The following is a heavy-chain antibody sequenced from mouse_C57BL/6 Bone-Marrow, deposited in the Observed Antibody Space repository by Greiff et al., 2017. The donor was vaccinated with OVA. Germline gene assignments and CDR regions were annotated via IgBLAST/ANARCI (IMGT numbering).Heavy chain of an antibody. CDR1: GFTFSDAW. D-gene: IGHD1-1*01. J-gene: IGHJ1*03. CDR2: IRNKANNHAT. V-gene: IGHV6-6*01. Sequence: EVMLVESGGGLVQPGGSMKLSCAASGFTFSDAWMDWVRQSPEKGLEWVAEIRNKANNHATYYAESVKGRFTISRDDSKSSVYLQMNSLRAEDTGIYYCTRLYYYGSSYGWYFDVWGTGTTVTVSS. CDR3: TRLYYYGSSYGWYFDV.